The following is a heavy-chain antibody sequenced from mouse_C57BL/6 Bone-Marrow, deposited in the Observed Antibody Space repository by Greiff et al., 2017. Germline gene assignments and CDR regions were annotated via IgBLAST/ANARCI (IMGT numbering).Heavy chain of an antibody. CDR3: AAYYYGSMYYFDY. Sequence: VQLQQSGPELVKPGASVKISCKASGYSFTSYYIHWVKQRPGQGLEWIGWIYPGSGNTKYNEKFKGKATLTADTSSSTAYMQLSSLTSDDSAVYYCAAYYYGSMYYFDYWGQGTTLTVSS. CDR1: GYSFTSYY. D-gene: IGHD1-1*01. V-gene: IGHV1-66*01. CDR2: IYPGSGNT. J-gene: IGHJ2*01.